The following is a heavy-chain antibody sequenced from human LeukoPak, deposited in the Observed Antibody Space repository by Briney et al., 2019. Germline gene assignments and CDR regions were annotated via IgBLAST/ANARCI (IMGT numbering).Heavy chain of an antibody. Sequence: PGGSLRLSCAASGFTFSSYSMNWVRQAPGKGLEWVSSISSSSSYIYYADSVKGRFTISRDNAKNSLYLQMNSLRAEDTAVYYCARETTKPTGTTDWGQGTLVTVSS. CDR3: ARETTKPTGTTD. J-gene: IGHJ4*02. D-gene: IGHD1-1*01. CDR1: GFTFSSYS. CDR2: ISSSSSYI. V-gene: IGHV3-21*01.